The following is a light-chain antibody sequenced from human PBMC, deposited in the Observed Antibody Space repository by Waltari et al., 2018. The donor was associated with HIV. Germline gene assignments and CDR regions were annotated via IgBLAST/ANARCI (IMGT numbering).Light chain of an antibody. CDR3: LQYDNLWT. J-gene: IGKJ1*01. CDR1: QSIRNY. V-gene: IGKV1-5*03. Sequence: LTASVGDTVSLTCRASQSIRNYLAWYQQKPGRAPQLLISEASSLESGVPSRFSGSGSGTVFTLTISSLQPDDFATYYCLQYDNLWTFGQGTKVE. CDR2: EAS.